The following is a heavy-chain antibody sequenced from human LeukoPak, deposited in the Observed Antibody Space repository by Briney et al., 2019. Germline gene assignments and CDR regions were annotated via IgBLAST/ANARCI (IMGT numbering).Heavy chain of an antibody. V-gene: IGHV1-2*02. Sequence: ASVKVSCKASGYTFTGYYMHWVRQAPGQGLEWMGWINPNSGGTNYAQKFQGRVTMTEDTSTDTAYMELSSLRSEDTAVYYCATNHRSSGYSIDYWGQGTLVTVSS. D-gene: IGHD3-22*01. J-gene: IGHJ4*02. CDR1: GYTFTGYY. CDR3: ATNHRSSGYSIDY. CDR2: INPNSGGT.